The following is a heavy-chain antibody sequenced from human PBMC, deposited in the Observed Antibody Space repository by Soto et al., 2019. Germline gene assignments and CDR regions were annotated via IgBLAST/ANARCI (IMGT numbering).Heavy chain of an antibody. D-gene: IGHD3-10*01. CDR1: GFTFSSYA. CDR3: AKEMYGSGSYDY. Sequence: GESLKISCAASGFTFSSYAMSWVRQAPGKGLEWVSAISGSGGSTYYADSVKGRFTISRDNSKNTLYLQMNSLRAEDTAVYYCAKEMYGSGSYDYWGQGTLVTVSS. V-gene: IGHV3-23*01. CDR2: ISGSGGST. J-gene: IGHJ4*02.